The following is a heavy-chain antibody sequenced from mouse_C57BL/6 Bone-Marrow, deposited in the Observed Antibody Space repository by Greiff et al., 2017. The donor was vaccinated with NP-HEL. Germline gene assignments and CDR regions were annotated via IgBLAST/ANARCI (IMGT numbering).Heavy chain of an antibody. CDR2: INPSNGGT. Sequence: VQLQQPGTELVKPGASVKLSCKASGYTFTSYWMHWVKQRPGQGLEWIGNINPSNGGTNYNEKFKSKATLTVDKSSSTAFMQLSSLTSEDSAVYYCAKGGGNYEYFDVWGTGTTVTVSS. CDR1: GYTFTSYW. D-gene: IGHD1-1*02. CDR3: AKGGGNYEYFDV. J-gene: IGHJ1*03. V-gene: IGHV1-53*01.